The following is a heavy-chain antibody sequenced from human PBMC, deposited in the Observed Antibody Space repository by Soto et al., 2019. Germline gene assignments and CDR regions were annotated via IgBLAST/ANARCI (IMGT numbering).Heavy chain of an antibody. Sequence: QVQLVQSGAEVKKPGASVKVSCKASGYTFTSYGISWVRQAPGQGLEWMGWISAYNGNTNYAQKRQGRVTMTTDTSTSTAYMELRSLRSDDTAVYYCARDSFRQYTDSDYYGMDVWGQGTTVTVSS. V-gene: IGHV1-18*01. CDR1: GYTFTSYG. CDR3: ARDSFRQYTDSDYYGMDV. CDR2: ISAYNGNT. J-gene: IGHJ6*02. D-gene: IGHD6-6*01.